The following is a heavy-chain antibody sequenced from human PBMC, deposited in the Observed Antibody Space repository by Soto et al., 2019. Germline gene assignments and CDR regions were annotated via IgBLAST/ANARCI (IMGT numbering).Heavy chain of an antibody. D-gene: IGHD3-3*01. CDR3: ARDNPLYYDFWSGYHTRSGNWFDP. CDR1: GGTFSSYA. Sequence: QVQLVQSGAEVKKPGSSVKVSCKASGGTFSSYAISWVRQAPGQGLEWMGGIIPIFGTANYPQKFQGRVTITADESTSTAYMELSSLRSEDTAVYYCARDNPLYYDFWSGYHTRSGNWFDPWGQGTLVTVSS. CDR2: IIPIFGTA. V-gene: IGHV1-69*12. J-gene: IGHJ5*02.